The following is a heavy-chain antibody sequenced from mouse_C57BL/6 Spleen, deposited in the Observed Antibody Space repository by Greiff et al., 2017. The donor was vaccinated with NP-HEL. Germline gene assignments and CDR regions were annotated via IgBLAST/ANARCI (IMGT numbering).Heavy chain of an antibody. CDR3: TTVPYYYGSSYVFAY. Sequence: EVQLQQSGAELVRPGASVKLSCTASGFNIKDYYMHWVKQRPEQGLEWIGRIDPEDGDTEYAPKFQGKATMTADTSSNTAYLQLSSLTSEETAGYYCTTVPYYYGSSYVFAYWGQGTLVTVSA. D-gene: IGHD1-1*01. J-gene: IGHJ3*01. CDR1: GFNIKDYY. CDR2: IDPEDGDT. V-gene: IGHV14-1*01.